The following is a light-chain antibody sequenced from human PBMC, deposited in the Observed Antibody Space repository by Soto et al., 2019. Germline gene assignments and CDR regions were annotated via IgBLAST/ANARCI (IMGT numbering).Light chain of an antibody. CDR2: NTN. CDR1: SGSVSTSYY. CDR3: VVYMGSGISV. Sequence: QTVVTQEPSFSVSPGGTVTLTCGLSSGSVSTSYYPSWYQQTPGQAPRTLIYNTNTRSSGAPGRFSGSILGNKAALTIAGSQADDESDYYCVVYMGSGISVFGGGTKLTVL. V-gene: IGLV8-61*01. J-gene: IGLJ3*02.